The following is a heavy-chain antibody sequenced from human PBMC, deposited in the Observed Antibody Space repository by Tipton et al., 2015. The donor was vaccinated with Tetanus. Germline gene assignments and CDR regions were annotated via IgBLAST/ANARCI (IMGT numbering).Heavy chain of an antibody. CDR3: ARGQAGGSYGGSFDY. CDR2: IFYIGTT. Sequence: TLSLTCAVSGASISPYYWSWIRQHPGKGPEWLGYIFYIGTTYYNPSLQSRISISADTSKNQFSLRLTSVTAADTAVYYCARGQAGGSYGGSFDYWGQGVVATVSS. D-gene: IGHD1-26*01. V-gene: IGHV4-31*11. CDR1: GASISPYY. J-gene: IGHJ4*02.